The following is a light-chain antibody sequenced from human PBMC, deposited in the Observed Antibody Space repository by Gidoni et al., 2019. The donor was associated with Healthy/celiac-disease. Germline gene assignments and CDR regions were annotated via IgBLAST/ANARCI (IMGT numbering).Light chain of an antibody. CDR3: AAWDDSLNGDNYV. J-gene: IGLJ1*01. Sequence: QSVLTQPPSVSGTPGQRVTISCSGSSSNIGSNTVNWYQQLPGTAPKLLIYSNNQRPSGVPDRFSGSKSGTSASLAISGLQSEDEADYYCAAWDDSLNGDNYVFGTGTKVTVL. V-gene: IGLV1-44*01. CDR1: SSNIGSNT. CDR2: SNN.